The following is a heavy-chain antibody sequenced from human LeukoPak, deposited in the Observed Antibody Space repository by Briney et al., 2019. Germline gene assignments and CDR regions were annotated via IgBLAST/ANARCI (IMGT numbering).Heavy chain of an antibody. Sequence: ASVKVSCKASGYTFTSYYMHWVRQAPGQGLEWMGIINPSGGSTSYARKFQGRVTMTRDTSTSTVYMELSSLRSEDTAVYYCATRPNPRYSSSWKYAFDIWGQGTMVTVSS. CDR2: INPSGGST. CDR3: ATRPNPRYSSSWKYAFDI. J-gene: IGHJ3*02. D-gene: IGHD6-13*01. V-gene: IGHV1-46*01. CDR1: GYTFTSYY.